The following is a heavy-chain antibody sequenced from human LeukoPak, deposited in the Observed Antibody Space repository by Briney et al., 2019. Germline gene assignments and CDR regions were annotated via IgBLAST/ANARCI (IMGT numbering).Heavy chain of an antibody. CDR1: GGSISSYY. CDR3: ARDGYSYGPDFDY. Sequence: PSETLSLTCAVSGGSISSYYWSWIRQPPGKGLEWIGYIYYSGSTNYNPSLKSRVTISVDTSKNQFSLKLSSVTAADTAVYYCARDGYSYGPDFDYWGQGTLVTVSS. V-gene: IGHV4-59*01. J-gene: IGHJ4*02. D-gene: IGHD5-18*01. CDR2: IYYSGST.